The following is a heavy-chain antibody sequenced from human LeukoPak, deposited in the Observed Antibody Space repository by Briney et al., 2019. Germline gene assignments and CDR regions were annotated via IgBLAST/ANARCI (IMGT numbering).Heavy chain of an antibody. CDR1: GGSFSGYY. CDR3: ASRGRWLIVGATDY. CDR2: INHSGST. D-gene: IGHD1-26*01. J-gene: IGHJ4*02. V-gene: IGHV4-34*01. Sequence: SETLSLTCAVYGGSFSGYYWSWIRQPPGKGLEWIGEINHSGSTNYNPSLKSRVTISVDTSKNQFSLKLSSVTAADTAVYYCASRGRWLIVGATDYWGQGTLVTVSS.